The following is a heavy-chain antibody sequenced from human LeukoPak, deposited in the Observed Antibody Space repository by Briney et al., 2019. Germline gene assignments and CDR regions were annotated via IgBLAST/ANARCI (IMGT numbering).Heavy chain of an antibody. D-gene: IGHD1-1*01. CDR1: GYTFTGYY. CDR2: INPNSGVT. Sequence: ASVKVSCKASGYTFTGYYMHWVRQAPGQGLEWMGWINPNSGVTNCAQKFQGRVTMTRDTSISTAYMELSRLRSDDTAVYYCARDASWKPFDYWGQGTLVTVSS. CDR3: ARDASWKPFDY. V-gene: IGHV1-2*02. J-gene: IGHJ4*02.